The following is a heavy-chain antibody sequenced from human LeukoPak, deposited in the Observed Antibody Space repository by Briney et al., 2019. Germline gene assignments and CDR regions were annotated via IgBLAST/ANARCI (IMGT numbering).Heavy chain of an antibody. D-gene: IGHD1-26*01. Sequence: GGSLRLSCAASAFSLNAYNMNWVRQAPGKGLEWVSSISYTGTYIYYADSVKGRFTISRDSAQNSLYLQMNSLRAEDTAIYYCVRDRGTYRPIDYWGQGTLVTVSS. CDR1: AFSLNAYN. V-gene: IGHV3-21*04. CDR2: ISYTGTYI. J-gene: IGHJ4*02. CDR3: VRDRGTYRPIDY.